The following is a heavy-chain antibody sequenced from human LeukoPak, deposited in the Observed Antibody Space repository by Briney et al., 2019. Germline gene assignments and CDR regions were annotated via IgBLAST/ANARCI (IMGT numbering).Heavy chain of an antibody. CDR3: AKELIMRFDF. J-gene: IGHJ4*02. D-gene: IGHD3-16*01. CDR1: GFTFSVFE. Sequence: PGGSLRLSCAASGFTFSVFELNWVRQAPGKGLEWVSYISSSGSTIYYADSMKGRFTISRDNAKNSLYLQMNSLRAEDTAVYYCAKELIMRFDFWGQGTLVTVSS. CDR2: ISSSGSTI. V-gene: IGHV3-48*03.